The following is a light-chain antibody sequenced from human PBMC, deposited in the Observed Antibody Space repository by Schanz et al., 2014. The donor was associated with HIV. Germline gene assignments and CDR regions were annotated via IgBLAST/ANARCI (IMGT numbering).Light chain of an antibody. CDR3: CSYTTTSTYV. CDR2: DVA. CDR1: SRDGDDSDH. V-gene: IGLV2-14*03. J-gene: IGLJ1*01. Sequence: QSALTQPASVSGSPGQSITISCTGASRDGDDSDHVSWYQQHPGKAPKLIIYDVANRPSGVSTRFSGSKSDNTASLTISGLQAEDEADYYCCSYTTTSTYVFGAGTKLTVL.